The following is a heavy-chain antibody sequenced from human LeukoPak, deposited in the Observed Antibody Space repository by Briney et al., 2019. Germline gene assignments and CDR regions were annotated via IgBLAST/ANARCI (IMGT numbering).Heavy chain of an antibody. J-gene: IGHJ4*02. CDR3: TTGESMVGTTIHIRWAD. CDR1: GFTSSNAW. V-gene: IGHV3-15*01. Sequence: PGGSLRLSCAASGFTSSNAWMTWVRQAPGKGLEWVGRIKSKTAGGTIDYAAPVKGRFTISRDDSKNTLYLQMHRLKTEDTAVYYCTTGESMVGTTIHIRWADWGQGTLVTVSS. CDR2: IKSKTAGGTI. D-gene: IGHD1-26*01.